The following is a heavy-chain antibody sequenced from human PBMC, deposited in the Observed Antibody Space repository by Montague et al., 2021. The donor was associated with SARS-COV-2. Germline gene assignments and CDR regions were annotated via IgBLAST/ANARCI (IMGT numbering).Heavy chain of an antibody. CDR2: IDDYCST. Sequence: SETLSLTCAANGGSSICPLSPSSRQPPGNGPDWIGLIDDYCSTPFTPSLKSRAAMSSDTPKNQFSPNPTSVTAADAAVYYCARGGGFRKHFGSGSLHYWGQGTLVTVSS. J-gene: IGHJ4*02. D-gene: IGHD3-10*01. V-gene: IGHV4-34*01. CDR1: GGSSICPL. CDR3: ARGGGFRKHFGSGSLHY.